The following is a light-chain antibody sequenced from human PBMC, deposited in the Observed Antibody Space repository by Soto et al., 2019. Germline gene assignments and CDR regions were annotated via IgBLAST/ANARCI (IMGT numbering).Light chain of an antibody. CDR3: SSYSSSSTLV. V-gene: IGLV2-14*01. CDR2: EVS. J-gene: IGLJ1*01. Sequence: QSALTQPASVSGSPGQSITIACTGTSSDVGGYKYVSWYQQHPGKAPKLMIYEVSNRPSGVSNRFSGSKSGNTASLTISGLKAEDEGDYYCSSYSSSSTLVFGTGTKLTVL. CDR1: SSDVGGYKY.